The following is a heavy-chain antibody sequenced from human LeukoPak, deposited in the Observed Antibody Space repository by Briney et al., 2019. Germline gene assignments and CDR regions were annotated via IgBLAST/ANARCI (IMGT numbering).Heavy chain of an antibody. D-gene: IGHD3-3*02. CDR2: INPDRSTT. CDR3: ARVSVGRYYFDN. Sequence: GGSLRLSCAASGFTFSSYWTHWVRQAPGKGLVWVSRINPDRSTTSYADSVKGRFTISRDSAKNTLYLQMNSLRAEDTAVYYCARVSVGRYYFDNWGQGTPVTVS. J-gene: IGHJ4*02. V-gene: IGHV3-74*01. CDR1: GFTFSSYW.